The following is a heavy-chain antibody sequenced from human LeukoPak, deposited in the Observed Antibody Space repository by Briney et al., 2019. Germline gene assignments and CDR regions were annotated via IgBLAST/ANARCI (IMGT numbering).Heavy chain of an antibody. Sequence: SETLSLTCTVSGGSISSSSYYWTWIRQPPGKGLEWIGSVFYSGTAYYNPSLKSRVTISVDTSKNQFSLNLSSVTAADTAVYYCARQVGSGRWNFDYWGQGTLVTVSS. D-gene: IGHD6-19*01. CDR2: VFYSGTA. CDR3: ARQVGSGRWNFDY. J-gene: IGHJ4*02. CDR1: GGSISSSSYY. V-gene: IGHV4-39*01.